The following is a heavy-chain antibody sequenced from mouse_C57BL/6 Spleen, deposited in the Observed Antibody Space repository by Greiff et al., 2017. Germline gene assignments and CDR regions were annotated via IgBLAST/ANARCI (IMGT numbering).Heavy chain of an antibody. CDR3: ARRGSSGYVGY. CDR2: IYPGDGDT. Sequence: QVQLQQSGAELVKPGASVKISCKASGYAFSSYWMNWVKQRPGKGLEWIGQIYPGDGDTNYNGKFKGKDTLTADKSSSTAYMQLRSLTTEDSAVYFYARRGSSGYVGYWGQGTTLTVSS. V-gene: IGHV1-80*01. CDR1: GYAFSSYW. J-gene: IGHJ2*01. D-gene: IGHD3-2*02.